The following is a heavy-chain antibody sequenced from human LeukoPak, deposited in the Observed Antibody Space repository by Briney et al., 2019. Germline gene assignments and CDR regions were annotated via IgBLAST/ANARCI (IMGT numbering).Heavy chain of an antibody. CDR1: GGSISSYY. CDR3: ARERGGDYSDAFDI. Sequence: SETLSLTCTVSGGSISSYYWSWIRQSPGKALEGIGYIYYSGSTSYNPSLKSRVTISVDTSKNQFSLKLSSVTAADTAVYYCARERGGDYSDAFDIWGQGTMVTVSS. D-gene: IGHD4-11*01. J-gene: IGHJ3*02. V-gene: IGHV4-59*01. CDR2: IYYSGST.